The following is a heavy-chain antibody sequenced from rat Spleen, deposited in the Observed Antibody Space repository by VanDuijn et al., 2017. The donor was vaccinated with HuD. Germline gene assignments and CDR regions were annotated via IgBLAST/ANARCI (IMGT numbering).Heavy chain of an antibody. CDR1: GFSLISHS. J-gene: IGHJ4*01. D-gene: IGHD1-11*01. CDR3: ARHFGVDYVMDA. Sequence: QVQLKESGPGLVEPSQTLSLTCTVSGFSLISHSLHWVRQPPGKGLEWMGGIWGDGSTNYNSALKSRLSISRDTSKSQLLLKMNSLQPEDTGTYYCARHFGVDYVMDAWGQGDSVTVSS. CDR2: IWGDGST. V-gene: IGHV2-1*01.